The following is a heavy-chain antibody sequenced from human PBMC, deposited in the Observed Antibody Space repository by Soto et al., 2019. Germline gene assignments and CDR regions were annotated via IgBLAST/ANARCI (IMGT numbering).Heavy chain of an antibody. D-gene: IGHD3-10*01. V-gene: IGHV3-21*01. CDR2: ISSHSDYI. CDR1: GFTFRSLG. Sequence: PGGSLRLSCAASGFTFRSLGINWVRQAPGKGLEWVSSISSHSDYIYYADSVKGRFSISRDNAKNSVSLQMNSLRAEDTAVYYCARVLGSGLNWLDPWGQGTLVTVS. CDR3: ARVLGSGLNWLDP. J-gene: IGHJ5*02.